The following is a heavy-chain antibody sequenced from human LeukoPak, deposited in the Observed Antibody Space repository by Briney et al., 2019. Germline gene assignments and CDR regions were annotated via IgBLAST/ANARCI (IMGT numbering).Heavy chain of an antibody. J-gene: IGHJ6*04. CDR3: ARQLVRGVGYYGMDV. Sequence: GESLKISCKGSGYSLTSYWIGWVRQMPGKGLEWMGIVYPGDSDTRYSPSFQGQVTISADKSISTAYLQWSSLKASDTAMYYCARQLVRGVGYYGMDVWGKGTTVTVSS. CDR1: GYSLTSYW. CDR2: VYPGDSDT. D-gene: IGHD3-10*01. V-gene: IGHV5-51*01.